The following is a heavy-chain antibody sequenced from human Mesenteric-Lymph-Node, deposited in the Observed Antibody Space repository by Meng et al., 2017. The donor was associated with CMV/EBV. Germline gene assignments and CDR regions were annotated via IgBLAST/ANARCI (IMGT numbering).Heavy chain of an antibody. Sequence: SETLSLTCTVSGDSMSGYYWSWFRQPPGKGLEWIGYIYHSGKTDYNPSLESRFTISVDTSKNQFSLKLSSVTAADTAVYYCARDGYSSSFYYYYYGMDVWGQGTTVTVSS. CDR3: ARDGYSSSFYYYYYGMDV. CDR1: GDSMSGYY. D-gene: IGHD6-6*01. V-gene: IGHV4-59*12. CDR2: IYHSGKT. J-gene: IGHJ6*02.